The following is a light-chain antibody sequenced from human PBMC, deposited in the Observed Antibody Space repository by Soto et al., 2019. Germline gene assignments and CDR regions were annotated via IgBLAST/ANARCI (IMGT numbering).Light chain of an antibody. Sequence: QSVLTQPASVSGSPGQSITISCTGTSSDVGGYNYVSWYQQHPGKAPKLMIYEVNNRPSGVSNRFSGSKSGNTASLTISGLQAEDEANYYCSSYTSISTRLFGGGTKLTVL. CDR3: SSYTSISTRL. CDR1: SSDVGGYNY. CDR2: EVN. J-gene: IGLJ2*01. V-gene: IGLV2-14*01.